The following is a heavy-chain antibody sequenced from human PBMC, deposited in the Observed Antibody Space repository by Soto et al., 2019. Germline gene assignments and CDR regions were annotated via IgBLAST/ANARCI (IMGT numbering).Heavy chain of an antibody. Sequence: QVQLQASGPGLVKPSQTLSLTCTVSGGSFSSGGYYWSWIRQHPGTCLEWIGYLYYSGSTYYNPSLKRRVTISVDTSKNQFALKLSSVTAADTAVYYCARDVRRSWQWPGNLDYWGQGTLVTVSS. CDR2: LYYSGST. J-gene: IGHJ4*02. CDR3: ARDVRRSWQWPGNLDY. CDR1: GGSFSSGGYY. D-gene: IGHD6-19*01. V-gene: IGHV4-31*03.